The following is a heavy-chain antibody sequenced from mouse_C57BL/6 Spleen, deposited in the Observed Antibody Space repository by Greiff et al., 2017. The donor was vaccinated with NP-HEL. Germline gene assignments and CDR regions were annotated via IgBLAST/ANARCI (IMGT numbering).Heavy chain of an antibody. CDR2: IDPEDGET. J-gene: IGHJ3*01. CDR1: GFNIKDYY. Sequence: VQLKQSGAELVKPGASVKLSCTASGFNIKDYYMHWVKQRTEQGLEWIGRIDPEDGETKYAAKFQGQATITADTSSNTAYMQLSSLTSEDTAVYYCSRLSSGSAWFAYWGQGTLVTVSA. CDR3: SRLSSGSAWFAY. V-gene: IGHV14-2*01. D-gene: IGHD3-2*02.